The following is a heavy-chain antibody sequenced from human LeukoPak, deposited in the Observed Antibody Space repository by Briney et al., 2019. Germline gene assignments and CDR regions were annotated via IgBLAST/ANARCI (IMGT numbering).Heavy chain of an antibody. CDR1: GGSISSYY. CDR2: IYYSGST. J-gene: IGHJ5*02. Sequence: PSETLSLTCTVSGGSISSYYWSWIRQPPGKGLEWIGYIYYSGSTNYNPSLKSRVTISVDTSKNQFSLKLSSVTAADTAVYYCARWRKQFLRFYNWFDPWGQGTLVTVSS. D-gene: IGHD3-3*01. V-gene: IGHV4-59*01. CDR3: ARWRKQFLRFYNWFDP.